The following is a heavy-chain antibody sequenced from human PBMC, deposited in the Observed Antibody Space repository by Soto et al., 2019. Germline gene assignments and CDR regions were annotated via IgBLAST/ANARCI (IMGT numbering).Heavy chain of an antibody. D-gene: IGHD6-13*01. Sequence: ASVKVSCKASEYTFTTYHINWVRQATGQGLEWMGWMNPNTGNTGYAQKFQGRVTMTRNSSINTAYMELNSLRSDDTAVYYCARGPSPPSRHFMDPVDTATYYCAHIRYPIAAAGTFYFDYWGQGTLVTVSS. J-gene: IGHJ4*02. CDR2: MNPNTGNT. CDR3: ARGPSPPSRHFMDPVDTATYYCAHIRYPIAAAGTFYFDY. CDR1: EYTFTTYH. V-gene: IGHV1-8*01.